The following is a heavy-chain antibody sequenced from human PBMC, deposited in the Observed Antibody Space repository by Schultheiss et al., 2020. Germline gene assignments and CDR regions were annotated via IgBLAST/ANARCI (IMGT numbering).Heavy chain of an antibody. Sequence: GGSLRLSCAASGFTFSTYVMSWFRQAPGKGLEWVATIKEDGSEKWYVDSVKGRFTISRDNANNSLYLQMNTLRAEDTAVYYCARRFSAYGDFWGQGTLVTVSS. J-gene: IGHJ4*02. D-gene: IGHD3-3*01. CDR1: GFTFSTYV. CDR3: ARRFSAYGDF. CDR2: IKEDGSEK. V-gene: IGHV3-7*01.